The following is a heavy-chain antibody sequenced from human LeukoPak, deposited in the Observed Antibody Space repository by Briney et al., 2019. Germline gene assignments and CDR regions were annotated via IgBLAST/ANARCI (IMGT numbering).Heavy chain of an antibody. D-gene: IGHD2-15*01. J-gene: IGHJ4*02. CDR1: GYTFSTYG. CDR2: INTYNGNT. V-gene: IGHV1-18*01. Sequence: GSSVKVSCKASGYTFSTYGISWVREAPGRGLEWMGWINTYNGNTNYAQSLQGRVTMTTDTSTSTAYMELRSLRSDDTAVYYCARATVDSHFDYWGQGTLVTVSS. CDR3: ARATVDSHFDY.